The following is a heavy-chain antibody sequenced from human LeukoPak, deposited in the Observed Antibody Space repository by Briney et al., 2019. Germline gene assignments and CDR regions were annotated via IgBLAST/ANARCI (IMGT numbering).Heavy chain of an antibody. Sequence: GGSLRLSCAASGFTFTTYTIHWVRQAPGKGLEYVSAVVGNGGTTYYANSVKGRFTISRDNSKNTVYLQMGSLRAEDTAVYYCARERAFYYFDYWGQGALVTVSS. CDR2: VVGNGGTT. CDR3: ARERAFYYFDY. V-gene: IGHV3-64*01. CDR1: GFTFTTYT. J-gene: IGHJ4*02.